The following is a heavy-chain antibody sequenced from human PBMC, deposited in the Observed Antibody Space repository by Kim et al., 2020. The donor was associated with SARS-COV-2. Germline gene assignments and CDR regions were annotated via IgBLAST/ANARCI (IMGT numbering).Heavy chain of an antibody. V-gene: IGHV1-46*01. CDR3: ARGTAATGTRGVFDI. J-gene: IGHJ3*02. D-gene: IGHD6-13*01. Sequence: AQSFQGRLAMTRDTSTTTVYMELSSLRSEDAAVYYCARGTAATGTRGVFDIWGQGTMVAVSS.